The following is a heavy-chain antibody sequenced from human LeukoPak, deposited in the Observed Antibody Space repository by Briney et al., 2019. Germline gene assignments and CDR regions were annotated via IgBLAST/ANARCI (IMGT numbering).Heavy chain of an antibody. CDR1: GYTFTSYV. J-gene: IGHJ6*02. Sequence: ASVKVSCKASGYTFTSYVIHWVRQAPGQRLEWMGWINAGNGNTKYSQKFQGRVTIARDTSASTAYMELSSLRSEDTAVYYCARVGYYGSGSYYNDYGMDVWGQGTTVTVSS. CDR3: ARVGYYGSGSYYNDYGMDV. V-gene: IGHV1-3*01. D-gene: IGHD3-10*01. CDR2: INAGNGNT.